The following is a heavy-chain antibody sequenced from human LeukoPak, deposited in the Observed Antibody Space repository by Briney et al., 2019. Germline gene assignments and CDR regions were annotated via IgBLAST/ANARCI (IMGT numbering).Heavy chain of an antibody. D-gene: IGHD2-8*02. CDR2: INPNSGGT. J-gene: IGHJ4*02. Sequence: ASVKVSCKASGYTFTGYYMHWVRQAPGQGLEWMGWINPNSGGTKYAQKFQGRVTMTRDTSISTAYMELKRLSSDDTAVYFCAREGFCTGSKCPAEYWGQGTLVTVSS. CDR3: AREGFCTGSKCPAEY. V-gene: IGHV1-2*02. CDR1: GYTFTGYY.